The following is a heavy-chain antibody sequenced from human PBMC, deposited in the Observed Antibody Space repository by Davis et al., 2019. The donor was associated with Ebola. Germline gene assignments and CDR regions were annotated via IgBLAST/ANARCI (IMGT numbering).Heavy chain of an antibody. CDR1: EYRFANYW. J-gene: IGHJ3*02. CDR3: AISSIAARRGAAFDI. CDR2: IYPSDSDT. D-gene: IGHD6-6*01. Sequence: GESLKISCQGSEYRFANYWIGWVRQKPGKGLEWMGMIYPSDSDTRYSPSFQGQVIISADKSISTAYLQWSSLRASDTAMYYCAISSIAARRGAAFDIWGQGTMVTVSS. V-gene: IGHV5-51*01.